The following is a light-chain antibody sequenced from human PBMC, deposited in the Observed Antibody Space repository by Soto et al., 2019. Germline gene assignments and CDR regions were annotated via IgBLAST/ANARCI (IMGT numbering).Light chain of an antibody. CDR1: ESVSSTS. V-gene: IGKV3-20*01. Sequence: EIVLTQSPGTLSLSPGERATLSCRASESVSSTSLAWYQQKPGQAPRLLIYGVSSRATGIPDRFSGSGSGTDFTLTINRLEPEDFAVYFCQQYDKSVWTFGQGTKLDIK. J-gene: IGKJ1*01. CDR3: QQYDKSVWT. CDR2: GVS.